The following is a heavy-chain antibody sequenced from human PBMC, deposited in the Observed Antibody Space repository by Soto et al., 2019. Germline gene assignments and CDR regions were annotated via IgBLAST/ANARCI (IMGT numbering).Heavy chain of an antibody. J-gene: IGHJ4*02. V-gene: IGHV3-74*01. CDR1: GFTFGTYW. D-gene: IGHD6-25*01. Sequence: GGSLRLSCAVSGFTFGTYWMHWVRQVPGKGLVWVARISSDGNGTSYADSVKGRFTISRDNAKNTLFLQMNSLGADDSALYYCSRGERSHFDSWGPGTLVTVS. CDR3: SRGERSHFDS. CDR2: ISSDGNGT.